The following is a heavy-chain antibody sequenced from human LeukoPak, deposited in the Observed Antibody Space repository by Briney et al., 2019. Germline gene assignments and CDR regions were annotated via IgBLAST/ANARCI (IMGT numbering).Heavy chain of an antibody. CDR1: GFTFSSYG. J-gene: IGHJ4*02. CDR2: IRYDGSNK. V-gene: IGHV3-30*02. CDR3: AKDTDSSPYYFDY. Sequence: GGSLRLSCAASGFTFSSYGMHWVRQAPGKGLEWVAFIRYDGSNKYYADSVKGRFTISRDNSKNTLYLQMNSLRAEDTAVYYCAKDTDSSPYYFDYWGQGTLVTVSS. D-gene: IGHD6-13*01.